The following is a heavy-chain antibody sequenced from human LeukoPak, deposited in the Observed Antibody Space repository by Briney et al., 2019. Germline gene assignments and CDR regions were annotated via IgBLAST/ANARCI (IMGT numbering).Heavy chain of an antibody. CDR2: ISGSGGST. CDR1: GFTFSSYA. V-gene: IGHV3-23*01. CDR3: AKVYSSSIRRPYFDY. J-gene: IGHJ4*02. D-gene: IGHD6-6*01. Sequence: GGSLRLSCAASGFTFSSYAMSWVRQAPGKGLEWVSAISGSGGSTYYADSVKGRFTISRDNSKNTLYPQMNSLRAEDTAAYYCAKVYSSSIRRPYFDYWGQGTLVTVSS.